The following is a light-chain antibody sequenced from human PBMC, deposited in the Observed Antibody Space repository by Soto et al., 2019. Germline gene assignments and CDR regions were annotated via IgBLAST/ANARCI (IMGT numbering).Light chain of an antibody. CDR1: QGINNE. Sequence: AIQMTQCPSSLSASVGDRVTMTCRASQGINNELAWYQQTPGKAPTLLIYAASNLHSGVPSRFSGSGSGTDFALTISSLQPEDFATYFCLHDYNYPRTFGQGTKVE. V-gene: IGKV1-6*01. J-gene: IGKJ1*01. CDR2: AAS. CDR3: LHDYNYPRT.